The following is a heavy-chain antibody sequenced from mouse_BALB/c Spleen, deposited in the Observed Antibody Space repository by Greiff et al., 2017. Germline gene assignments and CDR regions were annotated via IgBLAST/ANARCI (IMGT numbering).Heavy chain of an antibody. CDR3: ARDISYGYFDY. J-gene: IGHJ2*01. CDR2: ISDGGSYT. D-gene: IGHD1-1*01. V-gene: IGHV5-4*02. CDR1: GFTFSDYY. Sequence: EVQGVESGGGLVKPGGSLKLSCAASGFTFSDYYMYWVRQTPEKRLEWVATISDGGSYTYYPDSVKGRFTISRDNAKNNLYLQMSSLKSEDTAMYYCARDISYGYFDYWGQGTTLTVSS.